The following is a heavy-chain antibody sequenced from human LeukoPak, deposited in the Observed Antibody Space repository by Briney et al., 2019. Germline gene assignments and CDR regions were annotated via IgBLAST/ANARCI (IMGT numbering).Heavy chain of an antibody. CDR3: ARADGAWFDP. CDR2: ISAYNGNT. D-gene: IGHD3-16*01. Sequence: LWASVTVSCKASGYTFTSYGISWVRQAPGQGLEWMGWISAYNGNTNYAQKLQGRVTMTTDTSTSTAYMELRSLRSDDTAVYYCARADGAWFDPWGQGTLVTVSS. J-gene: IGHJ5*02. CDR1: GYTFTSYG. V-gene: IGHV1-18*01.